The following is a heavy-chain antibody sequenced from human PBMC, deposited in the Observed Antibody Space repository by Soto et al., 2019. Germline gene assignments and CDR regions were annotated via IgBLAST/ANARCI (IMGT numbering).Heavy chain of an antibody. Sequence: EVQLLESGGGLVQPGGSLRLSCAASGFTFSSYAMSWVRQAPGKGLEWVSAISGSGGSKYYADSVKGRFTISRDNSKNTLYLQMSSLRAEDTAVYYCAKDPGMCSSSSTVVDYWGQGTLVTVSS. CDR3: AKDPGMCSSSSTVVDY. CDR2: ISGSGGSK. V-gene: IGHV3-23*01. J-gene: IGHJ4*02. D-gene: IGHD6-6*01. CDR1: GFTFSSYA.